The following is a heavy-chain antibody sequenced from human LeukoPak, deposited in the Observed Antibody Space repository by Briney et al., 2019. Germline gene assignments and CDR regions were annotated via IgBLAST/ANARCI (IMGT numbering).Heavy chain of an antibody. CDR2: IWNDGSNE. Sequence: PGGSLRLSCAASGFTFSHFGMHWVRQAPGKGLEWVAVIWNDGSNEYYAGSVKGRFTISRDNSKNTVSLQMNSQRDEYTAVYYCAKDAQRGFDYSNSLEYWGQGTLVTVSS. CDR3: AKDAQRGFDYSNSLEY. D-gene: IGHD4-11*01. J-gene: IGHJ4*02. CDR1: GFTFSHFG. V-gene: IGHV3-33*06.